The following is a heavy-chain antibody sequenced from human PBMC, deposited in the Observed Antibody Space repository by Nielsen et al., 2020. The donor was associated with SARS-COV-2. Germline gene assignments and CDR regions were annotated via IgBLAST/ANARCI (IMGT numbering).Heavy chain of an antibody. CDR2: IYPGYSDT. Sequence: GGSLRLSCKGSGYSFTSYWIGWVRQMPGKGLEWMGIIYPGYSDTRYSPSFQGQVTISADKSISTAYLQWSSLKASDTAMYYCARRPGYCSGGSCYSFDYWGQGTLVTVSS. J-gene: IGHJ4*02. D-gene: IGHD2-15*01. CDR1: GYSFTSYW. CDR3: ARRPGYCSGGSCYSFDY. V-gene: IGHV5-51*01.